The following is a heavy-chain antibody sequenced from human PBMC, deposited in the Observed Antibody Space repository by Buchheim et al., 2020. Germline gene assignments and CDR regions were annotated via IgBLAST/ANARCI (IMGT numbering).Heavy chain of an antibody. D-gene: IGHD5-24*01. V-gene: IGHV3-74*01. CDR3: ARGGGSGKLDY. CDR1: GFIFSNYW. J-gene: IGHJ4*02. CDR2: IYSDGTNT. Sequence: EVQLVESGGGLVQPGGSLRLSCAASGFIFSNYWMHWVRQAPGKGLVWVSLIYSDGTNTHYADSVKGRITISIDNAKSTLYFQMNSLRAEDTAVYYCARGGGSGKLDYWGQG.